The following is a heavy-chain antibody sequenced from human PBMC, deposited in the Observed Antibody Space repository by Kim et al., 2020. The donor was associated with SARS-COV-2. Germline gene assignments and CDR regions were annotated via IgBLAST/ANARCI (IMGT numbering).Heavy chain of an antibody. J-gene: IGHJ4*02. V-gene: IGHV3-7*03. CDR2: IKQDGSER. D-gene: IGHD3-16*01. CDR1: GFTFSTSW. Sequence: GGSLRLSCAASGFTFSTSWMSWVRLTPGKGLEWVANIKQDGSERYYVDSVKGRFTISRDNAKNSLYLQMNSLREEDTALYYCARNRGELSGFRGQGTLVTVSS. CDR3: ARNRGELSGF.